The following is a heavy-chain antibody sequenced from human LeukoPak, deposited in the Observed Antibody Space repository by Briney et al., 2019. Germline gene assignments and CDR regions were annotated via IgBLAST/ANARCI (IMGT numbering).Heavy chain of an antibody. J-gene: IGHJ6*03. Sequence: SETLSLTCTVSGGSISSYYWSWIRQPPGKGLEWIGYIYYSGSTNYSPSLKSRVIISVDTSKNQFSLKLSSVTDADTAVYYCARLGYCSGGSCYYYYMDVWGKGTTVTVSS. D-gene: IGHD2-15*01. CDR3: ARLGYCSGGSCYYYYMDV. V-gene: IGHV4-59*12. CDR2: IYYSGST. CDR1: GGSISSYY.